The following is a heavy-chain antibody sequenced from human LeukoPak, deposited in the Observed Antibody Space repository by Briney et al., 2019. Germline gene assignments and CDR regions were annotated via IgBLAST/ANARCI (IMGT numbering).Heavy chain of an antibody. CDR3: ARTNASDI. CDR1: GGSISPYH. CDR2: IYYSGST. Sequence: SETLSLTCTVSGGSISPYHWSWIRQPPGKGLEWIGYIYYSGSTNYNPSLKSRVTISVDTSKNQFSLRLSSVTAADTAVYYCARTNASDIWGQGTMVTVSP. J-gene: IGHJ3*02. V-gene: IGHV4-59*01.